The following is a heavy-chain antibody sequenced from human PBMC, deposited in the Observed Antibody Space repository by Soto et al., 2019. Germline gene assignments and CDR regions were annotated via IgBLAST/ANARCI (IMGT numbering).Heavy chain of an antibody. J-gene: IGHJ4*02. Sequence: QVKLQESGPGLVKPSGTLSLTCAVSGGSISSSNWWSWVRQPPGKGLEWIGDIYHSGSTDYSPSLKSRLTISLDKSKNQFSLRLSSVTAADTAVYYCASGDFSHFDYWGQGTLVTVSS. CDR2: IYHSGST. V-gene: IGHV4-4*02. CDR1: GGSISSSNW. CDR3: ASGDFSHFDY.